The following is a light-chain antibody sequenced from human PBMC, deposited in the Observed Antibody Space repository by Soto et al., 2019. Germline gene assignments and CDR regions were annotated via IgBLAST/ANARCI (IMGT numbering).Light chain of an antibody. V-gene: IGKV1-27*01. CDR1: QGISNY. CDR2: AVF. J-gene: IGKJ5*01. Sequence: IHLTHSPSSLSASLCYSFTIAFRSSQGISNYLAWYQQKPGKVPKLLIYAVFTLQSGVPSRFSGSGSGTDFTLTIDRLQSDDFATYYCQHSSSDLITFGQGTRLEIK. CDR3: QHSSSDLIT.